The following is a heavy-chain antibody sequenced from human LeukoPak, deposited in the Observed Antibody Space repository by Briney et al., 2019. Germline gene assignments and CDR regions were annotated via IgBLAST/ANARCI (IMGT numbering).Heavy chain of an antibody. CDR3: TRAPHPRCSSSGCYLDY. V-gene: IGHV3-49*04. Sequence: KTGRSLRLSCSTSGFTFGDYAMSWVRQAPGKGLEWVGFIQAKAYGGATKYAASVNGRFSISRDDPQSIANLQMNDLKTEDTAVYYCTRAPHPRCSSSGCYLDYWGQGTLVTVSS. J-gene: IGHJ4*02. CDR2: IQAKAYGGAT. CDR1: GFTFGDYA. D-gene: IGHD2-2*01.